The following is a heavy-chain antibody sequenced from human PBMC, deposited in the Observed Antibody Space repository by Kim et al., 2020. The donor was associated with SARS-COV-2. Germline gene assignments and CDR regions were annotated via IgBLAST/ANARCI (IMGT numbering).Heavy chain of an antibody. Sequence: ASVKVSCKASGYTFTSYDINWVRQATGQGLEWMGWMNPNSGNTGYAQKFQGRVTMTRNTSISTAYMELSSLRSEDTAVYYCARGKITIFGVVIHMDVWGKGTTVTVSS. D-gene: IGHD3-3*01. CDR2: MNPNSGNT. CDR1: GYTFTSYD. J-gene: IGHJ6*03. CDR3: ARGKITIFGVVIHMDV. V-gene: IGHV1-8*01.